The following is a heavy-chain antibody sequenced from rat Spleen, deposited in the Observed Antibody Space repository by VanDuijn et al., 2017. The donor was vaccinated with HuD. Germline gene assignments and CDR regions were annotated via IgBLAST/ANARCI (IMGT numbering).Heavy chain of an antibody. J-gene: IGHJ3*01. CDR2: ISYDGSST. CDR3: ARELQYFDY. Sequence: EVQLVESGGGLVQPGRSMKLSCVVSGFTFSNYYMAWVRQAPTKGLEWVATISYDGSSTYYRDSVKGRFTISRDNAKSTLYLQMDSLRSEDTATYYCARELQYFDYWGQGTLVTVSS. CDR1: GFTFSNYY. V-gene: IGHV5-29*01. D-gene: IGHD1-8*01.